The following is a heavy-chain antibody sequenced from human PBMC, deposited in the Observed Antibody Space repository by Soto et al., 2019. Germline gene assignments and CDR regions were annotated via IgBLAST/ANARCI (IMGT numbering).Heavy chain of an antibody. CDR2: IYYSGST. CDR3: ARGGGEVLWFGEPNWFDP. J-gene: IGHJ5*02. D-gene: IGHD3-10*01. CDR1: FCSISIYY. Sequence: LSRTSTVSFCSISIYYLSWIRQPPGKGLEWIGYIYYSGSTNYNPSLKSRVTISVDTSKNQFSLKLSSVTAADTAVYYCARGGGEVLWFGEPNWFDPWGQGTLVTVS. V-gene: IGHV4-59*01.